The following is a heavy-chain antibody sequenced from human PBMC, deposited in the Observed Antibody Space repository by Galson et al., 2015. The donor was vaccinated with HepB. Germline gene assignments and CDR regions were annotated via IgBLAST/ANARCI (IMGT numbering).Heavy chain of an antibody. D-gene: IGHD6-19*01. V-gene: IGHV3-15*01. CDR3: TTGSQWLALGWYFDL. CDR2: IKSKTDGGTT. Sequence: SLRLSCAASGFTFSNAWMSWVRQAPGKGLGWVGRIKSKTDGGTTDYAAPVKGRFTISRDDSKNTLYLQMNSLKTEDTAVYYCTTGSQWLALGWYFDLWGRGTLVTVSS. CDR1: GFTFSNAW. J-gene: IGHJ2*01.